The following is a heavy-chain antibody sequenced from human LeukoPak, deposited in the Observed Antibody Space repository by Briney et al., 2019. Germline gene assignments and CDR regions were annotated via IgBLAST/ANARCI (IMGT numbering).Heavy chain of an antibody. Sequence: TSETLSLTCAVYGGSFSGYYWSWIRQPPGKGLEWIGEINHSGSTNYNPSLKSRVTISVDTSKNQFSLKLSSVTAADTAVYYCARIVGTATEKYYYYGMDVWGQGTRVTVSS. CDR2: INHSGST. CDR3: ARIVGTATEKYYYYGMDV. D-gene: IGHD2-21*02. V-gene: IGHV4-34*01. J-gene: IGHJ6*02. CDR1: GGSFSGYY.